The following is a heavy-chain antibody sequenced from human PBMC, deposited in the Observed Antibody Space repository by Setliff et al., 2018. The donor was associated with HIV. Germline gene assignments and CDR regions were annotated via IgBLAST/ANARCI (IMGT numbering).Heavy chain of an antibody. Sequence: ETLSLSCKASGFSFRSYAMSWVRQAPGKGLEWVSGITGSGGSTYYADSVKGRSTISRDNSGDTLYLHINSLRAEDTAVYYCAKASRGEYYDNSGFFVTYFDYWGQGKLVTVSS. D-gene: IGHD3-22*01. CDR1: GFSFRSYA. CDR3: AKASRGEYYDNSGFFVTYFDY. J-gene: IGHJ4*02. V-gene: IGHV3-23*01. CDR2: ITGSGGST.